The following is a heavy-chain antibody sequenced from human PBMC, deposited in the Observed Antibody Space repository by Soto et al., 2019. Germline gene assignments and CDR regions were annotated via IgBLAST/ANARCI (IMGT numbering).Heavy chain of an antibody. CDR2: IYWDDDQ. D-gene: IGHD3-3*02. Sequence: QITLKESGPTLVKPTQSLTLTCTVSGFSLSGDGVGVGWIRQPPGKALEWLALIYWDDDQRYSPSLKTRLTTTKDTSKTQVVLTMINMDPVDTATYYCAHAFGGTSWPNDAFDIWGQGTVVTVSS. CDR1: GFSLSGDGVG. J-gene: IGHJ3*02. V-gene: IGHV2-5*02. CDR3: AHAFGGTSWPNDAFDI.